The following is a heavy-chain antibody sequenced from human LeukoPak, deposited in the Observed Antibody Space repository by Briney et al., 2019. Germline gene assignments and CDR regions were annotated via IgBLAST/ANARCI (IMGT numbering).Heavy chain of an antibody. CDR1: GFTFSSYS. CDR3: ARAYAGSSGWYFHYYYGMDV. CDR2: ISSSSNYI. V-gene: IGHV3-21*01. D-gene: IGHD6-19*01. J-gene: IGHJ6*02. Sequence: PGGSLRLSCAASGFTFSSYSMNWVRQAPGKGLEWVSSISSSSNYIYYADSVKGRFTISRDNSKNTLYLQMNSLRPEDTAVYFCARAYAGSSGWYFHYYYGMDVWGQGTTVTVSS.